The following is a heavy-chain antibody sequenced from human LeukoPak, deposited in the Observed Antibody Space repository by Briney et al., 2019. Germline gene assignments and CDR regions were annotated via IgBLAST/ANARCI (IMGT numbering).Heavy chain of an antibody. D-gene: IGHD6-19*01. CDR1: GGSISSGDYY. Sequence: SQTLSLTCTVSGGSISSGDYYWSWIRQPPGKGLEWIGYIYYSGSTYYNPSLKSRVTISVDTSKNQFSLKLSSVTAADTAVYYCARDGAVAGNWFDPWVQGTLVTVSS. J-gene: IGHJ5*02. CDR2: IYYSGST. CDR3: ARDGAVAGNWFDP. V-gene: IGHV4-30-4*08.